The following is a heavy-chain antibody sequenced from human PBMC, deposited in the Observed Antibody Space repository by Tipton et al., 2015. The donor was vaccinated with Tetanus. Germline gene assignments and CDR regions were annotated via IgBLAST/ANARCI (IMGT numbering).Heavy chain of an antibody. J-gene: IGHJ4*02. CDR3: ARGGIAAAGGGLDY. V-gene: IGHV4-59*01. Sequence: TLSLTCSVSGDSISSYYWSWIRQPPGKGLEWIGYTHDSGKTNTNPSLQSRVSISVDTSKNQFSLELTSVTAADTAVNYCARGGIAAAGGGLDYWDQGTLVTVSS. CDR2: THDSGKT. CDR1: GDSISSYY. D-gene: IGHD6-25*01.